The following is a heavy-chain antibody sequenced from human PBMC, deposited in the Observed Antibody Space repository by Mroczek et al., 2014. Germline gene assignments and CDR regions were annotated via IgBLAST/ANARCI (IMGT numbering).Heavy chain of an antibody. J-gene: IGHJ1*01. D-gene: IGHD6-19*01. CDR1: GFTFSSYA. V-gene: IGHV3-23*01. Sequence: EVQLLESGGGLVQPGGSLRLSCAASGFTFSSYAMSWVRQAPGKGLEWVSAISGSGGSTYYADSVKGRFTISRDNSKNTLYLQMNSLRAEDTAVYYCAKGRHSIAVAGKGYYFQHWGQGTLVTVSS. CDR2: ISGSGGST. CDR3: AKGRHSIAVAGKGYYFQH.